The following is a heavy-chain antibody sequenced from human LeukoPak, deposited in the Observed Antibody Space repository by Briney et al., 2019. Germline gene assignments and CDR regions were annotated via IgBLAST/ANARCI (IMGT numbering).Heavy chain of an antibody. V-gene: IGHV3-23*01. J-gene: IGHJ4*01. CDR2: ISSSGGST. D-gene: IGHD5-24*01. CDR3: ARSRDGYNYGYFDY. Sequence: PGGSLRLSCAASGFTFSNYAMSWVRQAPGKGLEWVSAISSSGGSTYYADSVRGRFTISGDNSKNTLYLQMNSLRAEDTAVYYCARSRDGYNYGYFDYWGQEPWSPSPQ. CDR1: GFTFSNYA.